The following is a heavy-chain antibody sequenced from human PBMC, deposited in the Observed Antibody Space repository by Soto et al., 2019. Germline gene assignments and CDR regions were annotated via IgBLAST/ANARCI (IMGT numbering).Heavy chain of an antibody. CDR2: IWYDGTQK. CDR1: GFTFNTYS. J-gene: IGHJ4*02. Sequence: QRLSCEASGFTFNTYSMHCVRQPPGKGLEWLAAIWYDGTQKYYADSVKGRFIISRDNSKKTPYLEMNSLRAEDTAVYYCARAGGTTVTGLWHFDSWGQGTLVTVSS. D-gene: IGHD4-17*01. V-gene: IGHV3-33*01. CDR3: ARAGGTTVTGLWHFDS.